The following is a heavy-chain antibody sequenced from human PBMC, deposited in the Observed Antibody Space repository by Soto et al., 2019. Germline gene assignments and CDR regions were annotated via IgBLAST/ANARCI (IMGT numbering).Heavy chain of an antibody. CDR3: AKALGELSPESYDH. CDR2: ISYDGSNQ. CDR1: GFTFSSYG. J-gene: IGHJ4*02. Sequence: QVQLVESGGGVVQPGRSLRLSCAASGFTFSSYGMHWVRQAPGKGLEWVAIISYDGSNQYYADSVKGRFTISRDNSKITLFLQMNSLRPEDTAVYYCAKALGELSPESYDHWGQGILVTVSS. D-gene: IGHD3-16*02. V-gene: IGHV3-30*18.